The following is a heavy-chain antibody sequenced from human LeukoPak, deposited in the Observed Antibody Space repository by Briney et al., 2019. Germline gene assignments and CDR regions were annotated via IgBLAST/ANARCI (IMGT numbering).Heavy chain of an antibody. D-gene: IGHD3-9*01. CDR3: AKRMGRYDILTGHNY. CDR1: GFTFSNYP. V-gene: IGHV3-23*01. J-gene: IGHJ4*02. CDR2: ISGSGATI. Sequence: PGGSLRLSCTASGFTFSNYPINFVRQAPGKGLDWVSAISGSGATIYYADAVRGRFTISRDNSKNTVYLQMNSLRAEDTAVYYCAKRMGRYDILTGHNYWGQGTLVTVSS.